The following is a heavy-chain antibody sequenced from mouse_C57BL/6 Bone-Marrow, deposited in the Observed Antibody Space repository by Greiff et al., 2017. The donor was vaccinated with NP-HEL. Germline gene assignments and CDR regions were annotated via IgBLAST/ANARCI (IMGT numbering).Heavy chain of an antibody. CDR1: GFTFSSYA. J-gene: IGHJ4*01. V-gene: IGHV5-9-1*02. CDR2: ISSGGDYI. Sequence: EVMLVESGEGLVKPGGSLKLSCAASGFTFSSYAMSWVRQTPEKRLEWVAYISSGGDYIYYAETVKGRFTISRDNARNTLYLQMSSLKSEDTSMYYCTRAGTPVVALYYAMDYWGQGTSVTVSS. D-gene: IGHD1-1*01. CDR3: TRAGTPVVALYYAMDY.